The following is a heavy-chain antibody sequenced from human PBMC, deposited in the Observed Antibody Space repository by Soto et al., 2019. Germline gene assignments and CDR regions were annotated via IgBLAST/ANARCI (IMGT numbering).Heavy chain of an antibody. D-gene: IGHD6-13*01. Sequence: QVQLQQWGAGLLRPSETLSLTCAVYGGSFSNYYWSWIRQPPGKGLEWIGESRHDGNTHYNPSLKSRVTLTVDTSKKQFSLRLGSVTAADTAIYYCCGWVNGNWFDTWAQGTLVTVSS. V-gene: IGHV4-34*01. CDR3: CGWVNGNWFDT. J-gene: IGHJ5*02. CDR1: GGSFSNYY. CDR2: SRHDGNT.